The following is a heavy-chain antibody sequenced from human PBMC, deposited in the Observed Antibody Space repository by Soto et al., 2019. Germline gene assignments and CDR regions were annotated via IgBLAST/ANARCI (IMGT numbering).Heavy chain of an antibody. J-gene: IGHJ6*03. CDR3: ARGGLIRYCYYMDV. CDR2: INHSGST. Sequence: QVQLQQWGAGLLKPSETLSLTCAVYGGSFIGYYWSWIRQPPGKGLEWIGEINHSGSTNYNPSLKSRVTISVDTSKNQFSLKLSSVTAADTAVYYCARGGLIRYCYYMDVWGKGTTVTVSS. CDR1: GGSFIGYY. D-gene: IGHD2-8*01. V-gene: IGHV4-34*01.